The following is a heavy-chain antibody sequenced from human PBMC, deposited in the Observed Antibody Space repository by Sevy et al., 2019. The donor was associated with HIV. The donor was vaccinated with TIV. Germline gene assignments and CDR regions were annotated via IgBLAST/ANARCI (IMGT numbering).Heavy chain of an antibody. J-gene: IGHJ4*02. CDR2: ISWNSGSL. CDR1: GFTFDDYA. V-gene: IGHV3-9*01. D-gene: IGHD5-12*01. CDR3: AKQYSGYGFGGFDY. Sequence: GGSLRLSCAASGFTFDDYAMHWVRQAPGKGLEWVSGISWNSGSLGYADSVKGRFTIARDNAKNSLYLQMNSLGAEDTALYYCAKQYSGYGFGGFDYWGQGTLVTVSS.